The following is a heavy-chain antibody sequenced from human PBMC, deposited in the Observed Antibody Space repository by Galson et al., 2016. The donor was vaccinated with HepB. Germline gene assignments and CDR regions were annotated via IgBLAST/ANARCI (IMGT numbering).Heavy chain of an antibody. D-gene: IGHD5-12*01. CDR1: GHSSREYY. J-gene: IGHJ4*02. CDR3: ARSTGGFRGGTSGYDFVE. V-gene: IGHV4-34*01. Sequence: SETLSLTCAVSGHSSREYYWSWIRQAPEKGLEWIGAVNHLGSKIHNPSLQSRVTLSMDTSRTQFSLSLKSVTAADTAIYFCARSTGGFRGGTSGYDFVEGGQATVVTVSS. CDR2: VNHLGSK.